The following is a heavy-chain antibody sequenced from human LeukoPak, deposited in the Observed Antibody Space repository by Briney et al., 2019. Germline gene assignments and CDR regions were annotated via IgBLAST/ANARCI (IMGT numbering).Heavy chain of an antibody. V-gene: IGHV3-48*01. D-gene: IGHD3-22*01. Sequence: GGSLRLSCAASGFTFSSYSMNWVRQAPGKGLEWISYISSSSSTIYYADSVKGRFTISRDNAKNSLYLQMNSLRAEDTAVYYCARLTGYYDSSGYLDYWGQGPLVTVSS. CDR3: ARLTGYYDSSGYLDY. CDR2: ISSSSSTI. CDR1: GFTFSSYS. J-gene: IGHJ4*02.